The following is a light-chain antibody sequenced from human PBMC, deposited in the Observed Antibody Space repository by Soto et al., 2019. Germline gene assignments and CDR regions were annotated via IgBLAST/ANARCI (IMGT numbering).Light chain of an antibody. V-gene: IGKV1-39*01. CDR1: QSISSY. J-gene: IGKJ5*01. Sequence: DIQMNQSPSSLSASVGDRVTITCRARQSISSYLNWYQQKPGKAPKLLIYAASSLQSGVPSRFSGSGSGTDFTLTISSLQPEDFATYYCQQSYSTPITFGQGTRLEIK. CDR2: AAS. CDR3: QQSYSTPIT.